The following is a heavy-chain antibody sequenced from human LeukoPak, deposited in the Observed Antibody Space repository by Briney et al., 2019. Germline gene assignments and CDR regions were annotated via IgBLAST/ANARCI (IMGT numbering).Heavy chain of an antibody. CDR2: INTNTWNP. CDR3: ARDRSNYGGRNPGSF. V-gene: IGHV7-4-1*02. J-gene: IGHJ4*02. CDR1: GYTFTSYA. Sequence: ASVKVSCKASGYTFTSYAMNWVRQAPGQGLEWMGWINTNTWNPTYAQGFTGRFVFSLYTSVSTAYLQISSLKAEDTAVYYCARDRSNYGGRNPGSFWGQGTLVTVSS. D-gene: IGHD4-23*01.